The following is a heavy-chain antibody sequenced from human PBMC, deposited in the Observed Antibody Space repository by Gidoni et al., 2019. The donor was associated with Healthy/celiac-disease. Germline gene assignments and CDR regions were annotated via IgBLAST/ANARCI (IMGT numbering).Heavy chain of an antibody. D-gene: IGHD3-3*02. CDR2: IYYSGGT. V-gene: IGHV4-39*01. CDR3: ASGRPTWHLAVDY. Sequence: QLQLQASGPGLGKPAASLSLTCTVSGGSIRSSSYYWGWIRQPPGRGLEWIVGIYYSGGTYYNPALKSRVTISVDTSKNQFSLKLSSVTPADTAVSYCASGRPTWHLAVDYWGQGTLVTVSS. J-gene: IGHJ4*02. CDR1: GGSIRSSSYY.